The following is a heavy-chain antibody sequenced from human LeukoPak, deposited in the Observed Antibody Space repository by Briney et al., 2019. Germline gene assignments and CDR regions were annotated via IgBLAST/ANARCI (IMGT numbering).Heavy chain of an antibody. CDR2: ISYDGSNK. V-gene: IGHV3-30*14. Sequence: GGSLRLSCAASGFTFSSYAMHWVRQAPGKGLEWVAVISYDGSNKYYTDSVKGRFTISRDNSKNTLYLQMNSLRAEDTAVYYCATGSPYCSGGSCYDYWGQGTLVTVSS. CDR3: ATGSPYCSGGSCYDY. J-gene: IGHJ4*02. CDR1: GFTFSSYA. D-gene: IGHD2-15*01.